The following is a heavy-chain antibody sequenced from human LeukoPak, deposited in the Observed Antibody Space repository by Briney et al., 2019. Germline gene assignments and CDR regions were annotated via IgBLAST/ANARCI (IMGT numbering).Heavy chain of an antibody. Sequence: ASVKVSCKASGGTFSSYAISWVRQAPGQGLELMGGIIPIFGTANYAQKFQGRVTITTDESTSTAYMELSSLRSEDTAVYYCAREVVANYFDYWGQGTLVTVSS. CDR2: IIPIFGTA. V-gene: IGHV1-69*05. CDR1: GGTFSSYA. CDR3: AREVVANYFDY. J-gene: IGHJ4*02. D-gene: IGHD5-12*01.